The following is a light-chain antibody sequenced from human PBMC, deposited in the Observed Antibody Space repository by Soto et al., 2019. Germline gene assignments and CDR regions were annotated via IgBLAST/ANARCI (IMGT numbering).Light chain of an antibody. V-gene: IGKV1-5*01. CDR2: DAS. Sequence: DIQMTQSPSTLSASLGDIVTLTFRASQSISSWLAWYQQKPGKAPKLLIYDASSLESGFPSRFSGSGSGTEFTLTISSLQPDDFATYYCQQYNSYPWTFGQGTKVDIK. CDR1: QSISSW. J-gene: IGKJ1*01. CDR3: QQYNSYPWT.